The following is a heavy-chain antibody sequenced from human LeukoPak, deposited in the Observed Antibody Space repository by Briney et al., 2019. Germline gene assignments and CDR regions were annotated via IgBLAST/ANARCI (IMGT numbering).Heavy chain of an antibody. CDR1: GGSISTSAFY. J-gene: IGHJ6*03. D-gene: IGHD2/OR15-2a*01. V-gene: IGHV4-39*01. CDR3: ARQISDYYYYYMDV. CDR2: IYDSGNE. Sequence: SVTLSLTCTVSGGSISTSAFYWGWIRQPPGKGLEWIGSIYDSGNEFYNPSLKSPVTISADTSKNQFSLKLNSVTAADTAMYYCARQISDYYYYYMDVWGEGITVTVSS.